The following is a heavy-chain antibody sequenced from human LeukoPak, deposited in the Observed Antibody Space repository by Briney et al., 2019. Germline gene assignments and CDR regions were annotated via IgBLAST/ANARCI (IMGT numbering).Heavy chain of an antibody. CDR2: LRYDGSKK. J-gene: IGHJ3*02. Sequence: GRSLRLSCAASGFTVSTYGMHGVRQGPGKGLERVAVLRYDGSKKYYTDSVKGRFTTSRDKSTNTLYLQMNSLRALATPLYYCARDGYGGGYTDAFDIWGQGTMVIVSS. CDR3: ARDGYGGGYTDAFDI. V-gene: IGHV3-33*01. CDR1: GFTVSTYG. D-gene: IGHD2-21*01.